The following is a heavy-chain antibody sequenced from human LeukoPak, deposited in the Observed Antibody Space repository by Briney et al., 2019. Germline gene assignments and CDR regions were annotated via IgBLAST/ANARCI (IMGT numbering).Heavy chain of an antibody. CDR3: AKTVAGGGAFDI. Sequence: GGSLRLSCAASGFTVSSNYMSWVRQAPGKGLEWVSAISGSGGSTYYADSVKGRFTISRDNSKNTLYLQMNSLRAEDTAVYYCAKTVAGGGAFDIWGQGTMVTVSS. D-gene: IGHD6-19*01. J-gene: IGHJ3*02. CDR1: GFTVSSNY. CDR2: ISGSGGST. V-gene: IGHV3-23*01.